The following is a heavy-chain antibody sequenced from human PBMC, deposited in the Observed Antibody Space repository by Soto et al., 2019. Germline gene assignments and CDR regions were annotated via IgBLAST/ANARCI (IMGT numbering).Heavy chain of an antibody. Sequence: PSETLSLTCTVSGGSISCYYWSWIRQPPGKGLEWIGYIYYSGSTNYNPSLKRRVTISVDTSKNQFSLKLSSVTAADMAVYYCARRYGGNFDYWGQGTLVTVSS. CDR2: IYYSGST. V-gene: IGHV4-59*01. CDR3: ARRYGGNFDY. D-gene: IGHD1-26*01. J-gene: IGHJ4*02. CDR1: GGSISCYY.